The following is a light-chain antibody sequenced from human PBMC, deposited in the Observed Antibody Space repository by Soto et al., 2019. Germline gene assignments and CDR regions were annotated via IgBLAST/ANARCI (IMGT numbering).Light chain of an antibody. CDR1: SSDVGGYHY. J-gene: IGLJ1*01. Sequence: QSALTQPASVSGSPGQSITVSCTGTSSDVGGYHYVSWYQLHPGKAPKLMIYEVSNRPSGVSNRFSGSKSANTASLTISGLAAEDEADYCCSSFTSSSTLVFGTGTKVTVL. V-gene: IGLV2-14*01. CDR2: EVS. CDR3: SSFTSSSTLV.